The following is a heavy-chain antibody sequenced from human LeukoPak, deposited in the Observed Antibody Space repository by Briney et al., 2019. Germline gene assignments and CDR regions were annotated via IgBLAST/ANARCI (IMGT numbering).Heavy chain of an antibody. Sequence: ASVKVSCKASGYTFTGYYMHWVRQAPGQGLEWMGLINPNSGGTNYAQKFQGRVTMTEDTSTDTAYMELRSLRSDDTAVYYCARDDTYYDFWSGYSAFDIWGQGTMVTVSS. J-gene: IGHJ3*02. V-gene: IGHV1-2*02. D-gene: IGHD3-3*01. CDR2: INPNSGGT. CDR1: GYTFTGYY. CDR3: ARDDTYYDFWSGYSAFDI.